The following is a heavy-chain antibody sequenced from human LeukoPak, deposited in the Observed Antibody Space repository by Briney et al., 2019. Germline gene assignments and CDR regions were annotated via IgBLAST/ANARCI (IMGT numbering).Heavy chain of an antibody. Sequence: SETLSLTCTVSGGSISSHYWSWIRQPPGKGLEWIGYIYYSGSTNYNPSLKSRVTISVDTSKNQFSLKLSSVTAADTAVYYCARGHDSSGSGYYYYYMDVWGKGTTATVSS. CDR1: GGSISSHY. CDR2: IYYSGST. D-gene: IGHD3-22*01. J-gene: IGHJ6*03. V-gene: IGHV4-59*11. CDR3: ARGHDSSGSGYYYYYMDV.